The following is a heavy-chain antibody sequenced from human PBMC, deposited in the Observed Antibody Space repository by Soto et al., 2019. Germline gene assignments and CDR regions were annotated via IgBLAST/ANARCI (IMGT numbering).Heavy chain of an antibody. CDR1: GYTFTGYY. J-gene: IGHJ3*02. Sequence: ASVKVSCKASGYTFTGYYMHWVRQAPGQGLEWMGWINPNSGGTNYAQKFQGWVTMTRDTSISTAYMELSRLRSDDTAVYYCARVDYFDSSGSPRGAFDISGQGTMITVSS. V-gene: IGHV1-2*04. CDR3: ARVDYFDSSGSPRGAFDI. CDR2: INPNSGGT. D-gene: IGHD3-22*01.